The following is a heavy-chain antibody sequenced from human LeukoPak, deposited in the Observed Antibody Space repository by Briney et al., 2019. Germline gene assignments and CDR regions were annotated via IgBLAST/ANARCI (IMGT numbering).Heavy chain of an antibody. CDR3: ARGRELRSTPPPNWIDP. CDR1: GYTFTSYG. CDR2: ISAYNGDT. J-gene: IGHJ5*02. Sequence: GASVRVSCMASGYTFTSYGISWGRQAPGQGGEWMGCISAYNGDTNYTQKLQGRVTMTTDTSPSTAYMELRSLRSDDTAVYYCARGRELRSTPPPNWIDPWGQGTLVTVSS. V-gene: IGHV1-18*01.